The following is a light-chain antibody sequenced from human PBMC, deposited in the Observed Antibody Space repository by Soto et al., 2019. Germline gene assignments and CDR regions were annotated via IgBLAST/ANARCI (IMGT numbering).Light chain of an antibody. CDR1: SSNIGSNY. J-gene: IGLJ1*01. CDR3: AAWDDSLSAHNYV. V-gene: IGLV1-47*01. Sequence: QSVLTQPHSASGTPGQRVTISCSGSSSNIGSNYVYWYQQLPGTAPKLLIYRNNQRPSGVPDRFSGSKSGTSASLAISGLRSEDDADYYCAAWDDSLSAHNYVFGTGTKLTVL. CDR2: RNN.